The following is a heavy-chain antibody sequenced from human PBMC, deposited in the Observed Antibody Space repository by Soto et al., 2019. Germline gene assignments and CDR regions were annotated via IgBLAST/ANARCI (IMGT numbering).Heavy chain of an antibody. CDR3: ARVSASIVVVPDYGMDV. CDR2: ISGKNGNT. D-gene: IGHD2-15*01. Sequence: QVQLVQSGVEVKKPGASVKFSCKASGYTFISHGISWVRQAPGQGLEWMGWISGKNGNTNYAQKLQGRVTLTTDRSTSTAYMELRSLRSDDTAVYYCARVSASIVVVPDYGMDVWGQGTTVTVSS. V-gene: IGHV1-18*04. CDR1: GYTFISHG. J-gene: IGHJ6*02.